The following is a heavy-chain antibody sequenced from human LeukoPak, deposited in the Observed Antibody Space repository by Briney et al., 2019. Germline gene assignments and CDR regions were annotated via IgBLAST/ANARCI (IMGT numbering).Heavy chain of an antibody. CDR1: GFTFSSYS. CDR3: ARDPPQGQLVRSDAFDI. CDR2: ISSSSSYI. J-gene: IGHJ3*02. D-gene: IGHD6-6*01. Sequence: PGGSLRLSCAASGFTFSSYSMNWVRQAPGNGLEWVSSISSSSSYIYYADSVKGRFTISRDNAKNSLYLQMNSLRAEDTAVYYCARDPPQGQLVRSDAFDIWGQGIMVTVSS. V-gene: IGHV3-21*01.